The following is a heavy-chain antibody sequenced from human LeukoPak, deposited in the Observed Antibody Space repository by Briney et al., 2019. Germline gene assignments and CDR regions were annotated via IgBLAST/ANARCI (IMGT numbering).Heavy chain of an antibody. CDR1: GGSISSYY. Sequence: SETLSLTCTVSGGSISSYYWSWIRQPPGKGLEWIGYIYYSGSTNYNPSLKCRVTISVDTSKNQFSLKLSSVTAADTAVYYCAGRTGTLDYWGQGTLVTVSS. D-gene: IGHD1-7*01. CDR2: IYYSGST. CDR3: AGRTGTLDY. J-gene: IGHJ4*02. V-gene: IGHV4-59*08.